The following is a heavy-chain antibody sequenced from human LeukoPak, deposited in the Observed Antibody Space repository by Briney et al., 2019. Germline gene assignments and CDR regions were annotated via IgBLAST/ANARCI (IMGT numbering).Heavy chain of an antibody. CDR3: ARGRGSSWYYFDS. V-gene: IGHV4-39*07. D-gene: IGHD6-13*01. CDR2: IYYSGST. CDR1: GGTISSSSYY. J-gene: IGHJ4*02. Sequence: SETLSLTCTVSGGTISSSSYYWGWIRQPPGKGLEWIGSIYYSGSTYYNPSLKSRVTISVDTSKNQFSLKLSSVTAADTAVYYCARGRGSSWYYFDSWGQGTLVTVSS.